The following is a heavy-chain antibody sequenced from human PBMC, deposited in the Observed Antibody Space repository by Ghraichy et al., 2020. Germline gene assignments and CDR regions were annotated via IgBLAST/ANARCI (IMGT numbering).Heavy chain of an antibody. Sequence: GGSLRLSCAASGFTFSSYAMHWVRQAPGKGLEWVAVISYDGSNKYYADSVKGRFTISRDNSKNTLYLQMNSLRAEDTAVYYCARDNRSGRYALDYWGQGT. CDR1: GFTFSSYA. D-gene: IGHD6-19*01. CDR3: ARDNRSGRYALDY. J-gene: IGHJ4*02. V-gene: IGHV3-30-3*01. CDR2: ISYDGSNK.